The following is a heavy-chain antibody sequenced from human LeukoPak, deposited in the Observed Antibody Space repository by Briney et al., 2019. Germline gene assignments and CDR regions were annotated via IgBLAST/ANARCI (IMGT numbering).Heavy chain of an antibody. D-gene: IGHD3/OR15-3a*01. Sequence: GGSLRLSCAASGFTLSDYDIHWVRQAIGKGLDWVSGLGSAGDKYHAGSERGRFTISREDAENSVYLQMNGLRPEDTAIYYCARAKRETSTRPWTSGMDVWGQGTTVTVSS. J-gene: IGHJ6*02. CDR3: ARAKRETSTRPWTSGMDV. V-gene: IGHV3-13*01. CDR1: GFTLSDYD. CDR2: LGSAGDK.